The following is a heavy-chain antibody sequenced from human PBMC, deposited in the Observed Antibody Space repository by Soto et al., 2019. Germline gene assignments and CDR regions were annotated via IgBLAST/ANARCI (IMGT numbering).Heavy chain of an antibody. J-gene: IGHJ5*02. D-gene: IGHD3-10*01. CDR3: SRDRGLVGAMVRGARWFAP. V-gene: IGHV4-31*02. CDR1: GGPSSKGGYH. CDR2: VHHAGHA. Sequence: QVQLQESGPGLGKPSETLALTWTVSGGPSSKGGYHWTWIRLSPGKGRVWIGYVHHAGHAEFYPCLKGRLRLSVDTSMNRICLNLNSLTAAATALYYCSRDRGLVGAMVRGARWFAPWGSGIMVTVSS.